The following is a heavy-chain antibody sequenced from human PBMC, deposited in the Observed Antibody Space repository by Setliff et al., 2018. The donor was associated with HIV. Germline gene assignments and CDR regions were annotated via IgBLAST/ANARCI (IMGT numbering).Heavy chain of an antibody. V-gene: IGHV4-34*01. CDR1: GGSLSDYS. CDR2: MNHSGST. CDR3: ARGQQIVNWFDP. Sequence: PSETLSLTCAVYGGSLSDYSWSWIRQPPGKGLEWIGEMNHSGSTNYNPSLKSQVTISVDASKNQFSLKLSSVTAADTAVYYCARGQQIVNWFDPWGQGTLVTVSS. D-gene: IGHD3-22*01. J-gene: IGHJ5*02.